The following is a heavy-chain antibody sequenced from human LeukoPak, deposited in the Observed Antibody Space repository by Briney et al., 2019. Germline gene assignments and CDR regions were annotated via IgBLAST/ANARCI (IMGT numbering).Heavy chain of an antibody. CDR1: GGSISSGGYC. J-gene: IGHJ4*02. D-gene: IGHD3-22*01. CDR2: IYYSGST. V-gene: IGHV4-31*03. Sequence: SETLSLTCTVSGGSISSGGYCWSWIRQHPGKGLEWIGYIYYSGSTYYNPSLKSRVTISVDTSKNQFSLKLSSVTAADTAVYYCARESPYSSGYYSDAYWGQGTLVTVSS. CDR3: ARESPYSSGYYSDAY.